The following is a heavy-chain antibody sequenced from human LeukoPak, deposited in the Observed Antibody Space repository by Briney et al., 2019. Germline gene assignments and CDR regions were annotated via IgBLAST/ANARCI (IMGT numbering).Heavy chain of an antibody. J-gene: IGHJ4*02. CDR3: ARKGIRGYSYGFDY. CDR2: IYYSGST. CDR1: GGSISSYY. Sequence: SETLPLTGTVSGGSISSYYWSWIRQPPGKGLEWIGYIYYSGSTNYNPSLKSRVTISVDTSKNQFSLKLSSVTAADTAVYYCARKGIRGYSYGFDYWGQGTLVTVSS. D-gene: IGHD5-18*01. V-gene: IGHV4-59*12.